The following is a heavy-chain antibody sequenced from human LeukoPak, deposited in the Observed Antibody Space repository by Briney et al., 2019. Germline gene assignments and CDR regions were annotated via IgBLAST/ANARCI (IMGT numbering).Heavy chain of an antibody. V-gene: IGHV1-18*01. J-gene: IGHJ4*02. Sequence: ASVKVSCKASGYAFSSYGINWVRQAPGQGLEWMGWISTNNGKTNYAKSLQGRVTMTTDTSTSTAYMELRSLRSDDTAVYYCARGVSPTTRGVQFDCWGQGTLVTVSS. CDR1: GYAFSSYG. CDR3: ARGVSPTTRGVQFDC. CDR2: ISTNNGKT. D-gene: IGHD4-23*01.